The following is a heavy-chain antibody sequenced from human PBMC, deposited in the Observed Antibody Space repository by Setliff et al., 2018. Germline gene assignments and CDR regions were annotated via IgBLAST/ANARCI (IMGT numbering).Heavy chain of an antibody. CDR2: INLNTGNI. J-gene: IGHJ4*02. Sequence: GASVKVSCKASGFSFTDYLMNWMRQAPEQGLEWMGRINLNTGNIFYAQEFQGRVTLTRDTSTSTAYMELTGLRYDDTAIYHCARDPLGLEDITLFDYWGQGTLVTVSS. V-gene: IGHV1-2*02. CDR3: ARDPLGLEDITLFDY. CDR1: GFSFTDYL. D-gene: IGHD3-16*01.